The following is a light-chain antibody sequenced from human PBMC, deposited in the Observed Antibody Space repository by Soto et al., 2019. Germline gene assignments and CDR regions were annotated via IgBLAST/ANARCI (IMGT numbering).Light chain of an antibody. CDR2: EVS. CDR1: SSDVGGYNY. Sequence: QSALTQPASVSGSPGQSITISCTGTSSDVGGYNYVSWYQQHPGKAPKLMIYEVSNRPSGVSNRFSGSKSGNTASLTISGLQAEDETDYYCSSYTRDSTVVFGGGTQLTVL. CDR3: SSYTRDSTVV. V-gene: IGLV2-14*01. J-gene: IGLJ2*01.